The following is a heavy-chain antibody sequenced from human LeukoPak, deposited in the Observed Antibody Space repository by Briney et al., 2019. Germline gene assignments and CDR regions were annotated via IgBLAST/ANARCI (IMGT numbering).Heavy chain of an antibody. CDR1: GFTFSSYS. J-gene: IGHJ6*03. CDR2: ISSSSSYI. CDR3: ARDSYPSTSGVFYYYYYMDV. D-gene: IGHD2-2*01. Sequence: PGGSLRLSCAASGFTFSSYSMNWVRQAPGKGLEWVSSISSSSSYIYYADSVKGRFTISRDNAKNSLYLQMNSLRAEDTAVYYCARDSYPSTSGVFYYYYYMDVWGKGTTVTVSS. V-gene: IGHV3-21*01.